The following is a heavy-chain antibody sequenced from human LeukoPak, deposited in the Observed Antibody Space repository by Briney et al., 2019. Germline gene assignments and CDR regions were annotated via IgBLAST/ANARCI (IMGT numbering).Heavy chain of an antibody. Sequence: ASVKVSCKASGYTFTSYYMHWVRQAPGQGLEWMGIINPSGGSTSYAQKFQGRVTMTRDTSTSTVYMELSSLRSEDKAVYYCARGGYYDSSGYYSLFDYWGQGTLVAVSS. CDR3: ARGGYYDSSGYYSLFDY. CDR1: GYTFTSYY. V-gene: IGHV1-46*03. CDR2: INPSGGST. D-gene: IGHD3-22*01. J-gene: IGHJ4*02.